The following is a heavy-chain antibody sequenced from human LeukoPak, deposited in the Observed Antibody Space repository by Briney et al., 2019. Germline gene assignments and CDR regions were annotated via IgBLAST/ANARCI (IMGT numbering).Heavy chain of an antibody. CDR3: ARDGGAVGYCSGGSCYRRDYYYYYGMDV. D-gene: IGHD2-15*01. V-gene: IGHV3-30*04. J-gene: IGHJ6*02. CDR2: ISYDGSNK. CDR1: GFTFSSYA. Sequence: GGSLRLSCAASGFTFSSYAMHWVRQAPGKGLEWVAVISYDGSNKYYADSVKGRFTIPRDNSKNTLYLQMNSLRAEDTAVYYCARDGGAVGYCSGGSCYRRDYYYYYGMDVWGQGTTVTVSS.